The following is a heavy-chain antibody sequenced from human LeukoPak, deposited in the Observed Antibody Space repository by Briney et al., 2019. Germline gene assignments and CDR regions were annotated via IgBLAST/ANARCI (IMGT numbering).Heavy chain of an antibody. J-gene: IGHJ3*02. D-gene: IGHD6-19*01. CDR3: ARLYSSGRYANAFDI. V-gene: IGHV3-13*01. CDR2: IRSIGDR. CDR1: GFTFGDYD. Sequence: PGGSLRLSCAASGFTFGDYDMHWGRQATGKGLEWVSAIRSIGDRFYSGSVKGRFTISRENAKNTLYLEMNSLRVGDTAVYYCARLYSSGRYANAFDIWGQGTVVTVSS.